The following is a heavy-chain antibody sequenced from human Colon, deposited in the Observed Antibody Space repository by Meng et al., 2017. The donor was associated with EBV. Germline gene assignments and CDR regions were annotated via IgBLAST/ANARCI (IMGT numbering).Heavy chain of an antibody. CDR1: GYTFRTDT. V-gene: IGHV7-4-1*02. Sequence: GQLVQSVSESKKPAPSVKVSCKASGYTFRTDTTKWVRQAHGRGLEWMGWISTNTGTPTYTQGFTGRFVFSLYTSVSTAYLQISSLNAEDTAVYYCARGGNFDPWGQGTLVTVSS. CDR3: ARGGNFDP. D-gene: IGHD2/OR15-2a*01. CDR2: ISTNTGTP. J-gene: IGHJ5*02.